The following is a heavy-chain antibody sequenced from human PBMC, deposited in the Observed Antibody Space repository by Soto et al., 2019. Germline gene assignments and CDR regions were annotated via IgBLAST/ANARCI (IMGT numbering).Heavy chain of an antibody. J-gene: IGHJ4*02. V-gene: IGHV4-31*03. CDR1: GGSISSIVYY. CDR3: ATSYGNAWYTY. CDR2: IQNSGKT. D-gene: IGHD6-13*01. Sequence: PSETLSLTCTVSGGSISSIVYYWTWIRQHPGKGLEWIGYIQNSGKTYYNPSLKSRVTISVDRSKNQFSLQLTSVTVADTAVYYCATSYGNAWYTYWGQGTQVTVSS.